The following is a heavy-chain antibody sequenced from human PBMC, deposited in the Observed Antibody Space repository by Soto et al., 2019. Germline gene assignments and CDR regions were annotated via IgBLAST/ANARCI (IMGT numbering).Heavy chain of an antibody. V-gene: IGHV3-30*18. J-gene: IGHJ6*02. Sequence: PGGSLRLSCAASGFTFSSYGMHWVRQAPGKGLEWVAVISYDGSNKYYADSVKGRFTISRDNSKNTLYLQMNSLRAEDTAVYYCAKVGYSYGVYYYYGMDVWGQGTTVTVS. CDR2: ISYDGSNK. CDR1: GFTFSSYG. D-gene: IGHD5-18*01. CDR3: AKVGYSYGVYYYYGMDV.